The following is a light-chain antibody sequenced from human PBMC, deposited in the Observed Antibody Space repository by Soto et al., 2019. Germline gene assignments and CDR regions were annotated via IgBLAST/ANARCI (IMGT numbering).Light chain of an antibody. J-gene: IGKJ2*01. CDR2: GAS. CDR3: QQYGSSPYT. CDR1: QSVSSTY. Sequence: EIVLTQSPGTLSLSPGERATLSCRASQSVSSTYLAWYQQKPGQAPRLLLYGASSRATGIPDRFSVSGSGTDFTLTISRLEPEDFAVYYCQQYGSSPYTFGQGTELEIK. V-gene: IGKV3-20*01.